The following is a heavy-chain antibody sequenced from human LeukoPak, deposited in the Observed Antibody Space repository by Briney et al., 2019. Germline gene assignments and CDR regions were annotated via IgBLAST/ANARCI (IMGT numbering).Heavy chain of an antibody. J-gene: IGHJ5*02. V-gene: IGHV3-48*01. CDR3: ARDISWVVAATFGRYNWFDP. Sequence: GGSLRLSCASSGFTFSSYSMNWVRQAPGKGLEWVSYISSSSSTIYYADSVKGRFTISRDNAKNSLYLQMNSLRAEDTAVYYCARDISWVVAATFGRYNWFDPWGQGTLVTVSS. CDR1: GFTFSSYS. D-gene: IGHD2-15*01. CDR2: ISSSSSTI.